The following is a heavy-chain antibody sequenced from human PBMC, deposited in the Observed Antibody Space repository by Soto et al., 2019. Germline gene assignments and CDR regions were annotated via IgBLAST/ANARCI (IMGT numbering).Heavy chain of an antibody. CDR3: ARGVAPVNLDV. CDR1: SYIFTNYG. Sequence: ASVKVSCKASSYIFTNYGISWVRQAPGQGLEWMGWISAYNGNTNYAQKLRGRVTMTTDTSTSTTYMELRSLRSDDTAVYYCARGVAPVNLDVWGQGTTVTVSS. J-gene: IGHJ6*02. CDR2: ISAYNGNT. D-gene: IGHD4-17*01. V-gene: IGHV1-18*01.